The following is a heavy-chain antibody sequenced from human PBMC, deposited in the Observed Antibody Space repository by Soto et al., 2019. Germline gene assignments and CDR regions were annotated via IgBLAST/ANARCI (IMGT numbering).Heavy chain of an antibody. Sequence: EVQLVESGGGLVQTGGSLRLSCAASGFTFTNYWMHWVRQAPGKGLVWVSRINTDESSTEYADSVKGRFTISRDNAKNTLYLQMPSLGADDTAVYYCTRVGYGSVKDFDYWGQGTLVTVSS. V-gene: IGHV3-74*03. CDR2: INTDESST. D-gene: IGHD3-10*01. CDR3: TRVGYGSVKDFDY. CDR1: GFTFTNYW. J-gene: IGHJ4*02.